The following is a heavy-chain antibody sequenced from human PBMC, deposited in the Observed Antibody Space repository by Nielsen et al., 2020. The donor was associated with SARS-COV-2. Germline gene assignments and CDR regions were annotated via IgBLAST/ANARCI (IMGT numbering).Heavy chain of an antibody. J-gene: IGHJ3*02. CDR2: ISYSGNT. V-gene: IGHV4-31*02. D-gene: IGHD1-26*01. Sequence: WVRQMPGIGLEWMGNISYSGNTYYNPSLESRLIISVDTSMNQFSLRLTSVTAADTAVYYCASPAPYSGTYGRAFDIWGQGTMVIVSS. CDR3: ASPAPYSGTYGRAFDI.